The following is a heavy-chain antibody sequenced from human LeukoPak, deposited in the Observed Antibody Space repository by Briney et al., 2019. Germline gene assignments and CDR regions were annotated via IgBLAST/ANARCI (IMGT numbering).Heavy chain of an antibody. CDR2: ISSSSSTI. V-gene: IGHV3-48*04. CDR1: GFTFSSYS. CDR3: ARAVERYYDILTGYYRPFDY. D-gene: IGHD3-9*01. Sequence: PGGSLRLSCAASGFTFSSYSMNWVRQAPGKGLEWVSYISSSSSTIYYADSVKGRFTISRDNAKNSLYLQMNSLRAEGTAVYYCARAVERYYDILTGYYRPFDYWGQGTLVTVSS. J-gene: IGHJ4*02.